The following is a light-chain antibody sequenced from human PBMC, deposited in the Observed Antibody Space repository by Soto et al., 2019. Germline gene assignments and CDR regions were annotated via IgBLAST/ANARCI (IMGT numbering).Light chain of an antibody. CDR2: DAS. CDR3: QQLNSYPIT. Sequence: DIQMTQSPSSLSASVGDRVTITCQASQGISNYLNWYQQKPGKAPKLLIYDASNLETGVPSRFSGSGSGTDFTFTISSLQPEDIATYYCQQLNSYPITFGQGTRLEIK. CDR1: QGISNY. J-gene: IGKJ5*01. V-gene: IGKV1-33*01.